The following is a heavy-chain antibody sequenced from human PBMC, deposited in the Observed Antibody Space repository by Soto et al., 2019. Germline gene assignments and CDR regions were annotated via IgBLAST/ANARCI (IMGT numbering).Heavy chain of an antibody. CDR2: ISYDGSNK. V-gene: IGHV3-30*18. Sequence: PGGSLRLSCTASGFTFSGYSMNWVRQAPGKGLEWVAVISYDGSNKYYADSVKGRFTISRDNSKNTLYLQMNSLRAEDTAVYYCAKDGERFGPYYYYMDVWGKGTTVTVSS. CDR3: AKDGERFGPYYYYMDV. D-gene: IGHD3-10*01. CDR1: GFTFSGYS. J-gene: IGHJ6*03.